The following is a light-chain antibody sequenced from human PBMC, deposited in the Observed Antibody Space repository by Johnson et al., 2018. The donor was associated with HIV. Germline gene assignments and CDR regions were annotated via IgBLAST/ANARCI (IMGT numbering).Light chain of an antibody. CDR1: NSNIGNHY. CDR3: GSWDSSLSAGV. CDR2: DND. V-gene: IGLV1-51*01. J-gene: IGLJ1*01. Sequence: QSVLTHPPSVSAAPGQKVTISCSGNNSNIGNHYVSWYQHPPGTAPKPLISDNDQRPSGFPDRFSGSKSGTSATLAITGLQSGDEANYYCGSWDSSLSAGVFGTGTKVTVL.